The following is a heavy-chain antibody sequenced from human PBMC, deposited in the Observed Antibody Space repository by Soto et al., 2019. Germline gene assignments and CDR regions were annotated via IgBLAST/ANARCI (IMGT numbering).Heavy chain of an antibody. J-gene: IGHJ4*02. CDR1: GFTFSSYA. V-gene: IGHV3-33*08. CDR3: ATDLAAAGTVPFDY. D-gene: IGHD6-13*01. CDR2: IWYDGSNK. Sequence: GGSLRLSCAASGFTFSSYAMHWVRQAPGKGLEWVAVIWYDGSNKYYADSVKGRFTISRDNSKNTLYLQMNSLRAEDTAVYYCATDLAAAGTVPFDYWGQGTLVTVSS.